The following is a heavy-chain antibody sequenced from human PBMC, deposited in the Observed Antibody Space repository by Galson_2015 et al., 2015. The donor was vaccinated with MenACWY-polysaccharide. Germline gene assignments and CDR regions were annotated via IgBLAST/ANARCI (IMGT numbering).Heavy chain of an antibody. D-gene: IGHD5-18*01. CDR3: ARSPGGYSSGGQIDS. Sequence: ETLSLTCSVSGGSLTAYYWAWIRQPPGKGLEWIGCTYYSGSTKYGPSLNSRVTISVDTSNNQFSLKLSSVTAADTAVYYCARSPGGYSSGGQIDSWGQGSLVTVSS. V-gene: IGHV4-59*01. CDR2: TYYSGST. CDR1: GGSLTAYY. J-gene: IGHJ4*02.